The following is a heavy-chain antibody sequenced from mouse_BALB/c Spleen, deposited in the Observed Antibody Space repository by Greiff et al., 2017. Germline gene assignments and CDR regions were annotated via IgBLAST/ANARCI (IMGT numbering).Heavy chain of an antibody. V-gene: IGHV5-17*02. Sequence: EVKVVESGGGLVQPGGSRKLSCAASGFTFSSFGMHWVRQAPEKGLEWVAYISSGSSTIYYADTVKGRFTISRDNPKNTLFLQMTSLRSEDTAMYYCARRGGNYYAMDDWGQGTSVTVSS. CDR1: GFTFSSFG. CDR2: ISSGSSTI. CDR3: ARRGGNYYAMDD. J-gene: IGHJ4*01. D-gene: IGHD2-1*01.